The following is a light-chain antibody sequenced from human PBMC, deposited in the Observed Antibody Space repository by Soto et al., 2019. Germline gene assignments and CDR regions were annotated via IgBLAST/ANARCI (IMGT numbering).Light chain of an antibody. Sequence: EIVLTQSPATLSLSPGERATLSCRASQSVSRFLAWFQQRPGQAPSLLIYDASNRASGVPARFSGSGSGTDFTLTISSLEPEEFAVYYCQQRSTWPHTFGQGTKLEI. V-gene: IGKV3-11*01. J-gene: IGKJ2*01. CDR2: DAS. CDR3: QQRSTWPHT. CDR1: QSVSRF.